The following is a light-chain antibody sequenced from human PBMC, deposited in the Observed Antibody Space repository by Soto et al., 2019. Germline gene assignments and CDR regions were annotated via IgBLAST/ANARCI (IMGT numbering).Light chain of an antibody. CDR3: QQSYSTPLT. J-gene: IGKJ4*01. V-gene: IGKV1-39*01. CDR2: AAS. Sequence: DIQMTQSPSSLSASVRDRVTITCRASQSISSYLNWYQQKPGKAPKLLIYAASSLQSGVPSRFSGSGSGTDFTLTISSLQPEDFATYYCQQSYSTPLTSGGGTKVEIK. CDR1: QSISSY.